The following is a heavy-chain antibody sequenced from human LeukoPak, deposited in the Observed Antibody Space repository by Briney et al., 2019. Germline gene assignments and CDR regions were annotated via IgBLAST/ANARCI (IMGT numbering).Heavy chain of an antibody. V-gene: IGHV4-59*01. Sequence: SETLSLTCTVSGGSLSSYYWSWIRQPPGKGLEWIGYIYYSGSTNYNPSLKSRVIISVDTSKNQFSLKLSSVTAADTAVYYCAVGGYQDDYYYYYGMDVWGQGTTVTVSS. J-gene: IGHJ6*02. CDR1: GGSLSSYY. CDR3: AVGGYQDDYYYYYGMDV. CDR2: IYYSGST. D-gene: IGHD2-2*01.